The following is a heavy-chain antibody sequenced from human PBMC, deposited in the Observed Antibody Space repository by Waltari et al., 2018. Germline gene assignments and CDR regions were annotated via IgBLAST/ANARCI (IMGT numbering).Heavy chain of an antibody. CDR2: CDPEDGET. Sequence: EVQLVQSGAEVKKPGATVKISCKASGYTFTDYYMHWVQQAPGKGLEWMGRCDPEDGETIYAEKFQGRVTITADKSTSTAYMELSSLRSEDTAVYYCATAIAADPYYYYGMDVWGQGTTVTVSS. V-gene: IGHV1-69-2*01. CDR3: ATAIAADPYYYYGMDV. CDR1: GYTFTDYY. J-gene: IGHJ6*02. D-gene: IGHD6-13*01.